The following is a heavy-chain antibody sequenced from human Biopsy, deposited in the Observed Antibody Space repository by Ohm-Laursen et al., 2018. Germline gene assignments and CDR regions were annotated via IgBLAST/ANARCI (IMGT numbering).Heavy chain of an antibody. D-gene: IGHD1-26*01. CDR2: IIPMFGTA. J-gene: IGHJ4*02. V-gene: IGHV1-69*01. CDR1: GYTFAGYY. CDR3: ARGPHSGSHSCFDY. Sequence: SSVKVSCKASGYTFAGYYLHWARQAPGQGLEWMGGIIPMFGTANYAQMFQGRVTISADESTSTSYMELSSLTTEDTAIYYCARGPHSGSHSCFDYWGRGTLVTVSS.